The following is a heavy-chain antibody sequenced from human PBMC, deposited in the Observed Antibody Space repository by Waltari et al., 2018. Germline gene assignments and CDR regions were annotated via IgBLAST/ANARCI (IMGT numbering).Heavy chain of an antibody. Sequence: QVQLVESGGGVVQPGRSLRLSCAASGFTFSSYGMHGVRQAPGKGLEWVAVISYDGSNKYYADSVKGRFTISRDNSKNTLYLQMNSLRAEDTAVYYCAKVDRIVVVVAATLDYWGQGTLVTVSS. J-gene: IGHJ4*02. CDR1: GFTFSSYG. CDR2: ISYDGSNK. CDR3: AKVDRIVVVVAATLDY. D-gene: IGHD2-15*01. V-gene: IGHV3-30*18.